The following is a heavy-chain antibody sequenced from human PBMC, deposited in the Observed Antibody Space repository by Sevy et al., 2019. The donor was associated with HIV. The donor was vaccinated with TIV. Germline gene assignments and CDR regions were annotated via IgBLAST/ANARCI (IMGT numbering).Heavy chain of an antibody. CDR3: VGANPYFYYGMDV. J-gene: IGHJ6*02. Sequence: SETLSLTCTVSGDSISSYYCSWIRQPPGKGLEWIGYIYYSGRTNYNPSLKSRVTISMDTSKNQFSLKLTSVTAADTAVYCCVGANPYFYYGMDVWGQGTTVTVSS. V-gene: IGHV4-59*01. CDR2: IYYSGRT. D-gene: IGHD3-16*01. CDR1: GDSISSYY.